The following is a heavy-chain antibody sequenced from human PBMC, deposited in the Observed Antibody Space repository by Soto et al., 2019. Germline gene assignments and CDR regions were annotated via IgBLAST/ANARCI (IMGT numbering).Heavy chain of an antibody. CDR2: IGTLFDT. CDR3: ARGRSKDFHSSPPPTFDP. D-gene: IGHD6-6*01. V-gene: IGHV3-13*01. CDR1: GFTFSDFD. Sequence: EVQLVDSGGDLVQPGGSLRLSCVASGFTFSDFDMYWVRQVTGKGLEWVAGIGTLFDTYYSDSVRGRFSIFRDNAKNSVTLRMNSLQPGETAVYFCARGRSKDFHSSPPPTFDPWGQGTLVTVSS. J-gene: IGHJ5*02.